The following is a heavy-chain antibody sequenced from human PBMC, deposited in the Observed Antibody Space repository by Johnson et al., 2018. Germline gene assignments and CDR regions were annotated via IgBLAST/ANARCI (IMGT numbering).Heavy chain of an antibody. V-gene: IGHV3-13*01. CDR2: IGTAGDT. Sequence: VQLVQSGGGLVPPGGSLRLSCAASGFTFRDYEMHWVRQSTGKRLEWVSAIGTAGDTSYSAPVKGLFTISREVAMDSLDLQSSSLTAGDTPVYYCVREQFGRGSKGFDIWGQGTVVTVSS. J-gene: IGHJ3*02. CDR3: VREQFGRGSKGFDI. D-gene: IGHD3-10*01. CDR1: GFTFRDYE.